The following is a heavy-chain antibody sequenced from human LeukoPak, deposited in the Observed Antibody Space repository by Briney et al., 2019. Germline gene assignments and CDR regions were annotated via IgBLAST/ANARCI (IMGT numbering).Heavy chain of an antibody. D-gene: IGHD2-15*01. CDR3: ARSAHYCSGGSCYSPDF. CDR2: IYYIGST. J-gene: IGHJ4*02. V-gene: IGHV4-59*01. Sequence: SETLSLTCTVSGGSISSYYWSWIRQPPGKGLEWIGYIYYIGSTNSNPSLKSRVTISIDTSKNQFSLKLSSVTAADTAVYYCARSAHYCSGGSCYSPDFWGQGTLVTVSS. CDR1: GGSISSYY.